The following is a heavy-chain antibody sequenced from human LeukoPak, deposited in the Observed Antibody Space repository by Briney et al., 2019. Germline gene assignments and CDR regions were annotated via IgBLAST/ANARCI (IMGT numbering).Heavy chain of an antibody. Sequence: ASVKVSCKASGGTFSSYAISWVRQAPGQGLEWMGGIIPIFGTANYAQKFQGRVTITADESTSTAYMELSSLRSEDTAVYYCARARGDIQLWTYYYYYMGVWGKGTTVTISS. CDR1: GGTFSSYA. D-gene: IGHD5-18*01. CDR2: IIPIFGTA. V-gene: IGHV1-69*13. J-gene: IGHJ6*03. CDR3: ARARGDIQLWTYYYYYMGV.